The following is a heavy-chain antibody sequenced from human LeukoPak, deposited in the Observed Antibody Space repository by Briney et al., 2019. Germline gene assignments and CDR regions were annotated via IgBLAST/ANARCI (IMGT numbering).Heavy chain of an antibody. CDR2: IDPNSGGT. CDR1: GYTFTGYY. J-gene: IGHJ5*02. D-gene: IGHD2-2*02. Sequence: ASVKVSCKASGYTFTGYYMHWVRQAPGQGLEWMGWIDPNSGGTNYAQKFQGRVTMTRDTSISTAYMELSRLRSDDTAVYHCARDIYCSSTSCYTSFDPWGQGTLVTVSS. V-gene: IGHV1-2*02. CDR3: ARDIYCSSTSCYTSFDP.